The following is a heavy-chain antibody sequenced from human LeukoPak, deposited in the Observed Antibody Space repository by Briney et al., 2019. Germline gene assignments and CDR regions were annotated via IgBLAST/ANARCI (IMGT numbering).Heavy chain of an antibody. J-gene: IGHJ4*02. Sequence: GGSLRLSCAASGFTFSSYSMNWVRQAPGKGLEWVSYISSSSSTIYYADSVKGRFTNSRDNAKNSLYLQMNSLRAEDTAVYYCARASSSWYPNFDYWGQGTLVTVSS. CDR2: ISSSSSTI. CDR3: ARASSSWYPNFDY. V-gene: IGHV3-48*01. D-gene: IGHD6-13*01. CDR1: GFTFSSYS.